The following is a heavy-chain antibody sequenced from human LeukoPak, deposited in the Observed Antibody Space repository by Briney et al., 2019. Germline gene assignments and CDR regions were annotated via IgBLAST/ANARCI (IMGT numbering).Heavy chain of an antibody. CDR1: GFTFSSYA. Sequence: GGSLRLSCAASGFTFSSYAMHWVRQAPGKGLEYVSAISSNGGSTYYANSVKGRFTISRDNSKNTLYLQTGSLRAEDMAVYYCARSTYDFWSGYAGYYYYMDVWGKGTTVTVSS. CDR2: ISSNGGST. V-gene: IGHV3-64*01. CDR3: ARSTYDFWSGYAGYYYYMDV. D-gene: IGHD3-3*01. J-gene: IGHJ6*03.